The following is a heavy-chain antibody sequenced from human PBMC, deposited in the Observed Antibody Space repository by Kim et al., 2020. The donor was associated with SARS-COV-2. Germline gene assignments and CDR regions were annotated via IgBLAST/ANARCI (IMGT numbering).Heavy chain of an antibody. CDR2: ISSSGSTI. CDR3: ARGPPNYDFWSAHDDAFDI. J-gene: IGHJ3*02. V-gene: IGHV3-11*01. Sequence: GGSLRLSCAASGFTFSDYYMSWIRQAPGKGLEWVSYISSSGSTIYYADSVKGRFTISRDNAKNSLYLQMNSLRAEDTAVYYCARGPPNYDFWSAHDDAFDIWGQGTMVTVSS. CDR1: GFTFSDYY. D-gene: IGHD3-3*01.